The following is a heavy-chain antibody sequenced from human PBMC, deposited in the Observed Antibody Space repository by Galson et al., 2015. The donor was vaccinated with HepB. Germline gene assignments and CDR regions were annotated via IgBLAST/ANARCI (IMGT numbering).Heavy chain of an antibody. Sequence: SLRLSCAASGFTFSTYGMHWVRQAPGKGLEWVAIISYDGSNKYYADSVKGRFTISRDNSRNTLYLQMNSLRAEDTAVYYCAKDHGRDLEWELDYWGQGTLVTVSP. J-gene: IGHJ4*02. CDR1: GFTFSTYG. V-gene: IGHV3-30*18. CDR2: ISYDGSNK. CDR3: AKDHGRDLEWELDY. D-gene: IGHD1-26*01.